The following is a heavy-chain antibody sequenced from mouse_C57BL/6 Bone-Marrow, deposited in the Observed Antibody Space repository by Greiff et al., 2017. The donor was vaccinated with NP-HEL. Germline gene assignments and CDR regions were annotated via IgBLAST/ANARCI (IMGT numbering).Heavy chain of an antibody. J-gene: IGHJ2*01. Sequence: QVHVKQSGAELARPGASVKLSCKASGYTFTSYGISWVKQRTGQGLEWIGEIYPRSGNTYYNEKFKGKATLTADKSSSTAYMELRSLTSEDSAVYFCAREGGTWDYWGQGTTLTVSS. CDR2: IYPRSGNT. V-gene: IGHV1-81*01. CDR1: GYTFTSYG. D-gene: IGHD3-3*01. CDR3: AREGGTWDY.